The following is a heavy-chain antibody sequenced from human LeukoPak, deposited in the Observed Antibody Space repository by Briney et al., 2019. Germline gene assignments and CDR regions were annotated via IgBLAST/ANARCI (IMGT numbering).Heavy chain of an antibody. D-gene: IGHD3-22*01. CDR3: ATPTYYYDSSGYWNYYFDY. J-gene: IGHJ4*02. V-gene: IGHV1-69*04. Sequence: GASVKLSSTASGGTSSSYAISWVRQAPGQGLEWMGRIIPILGIANYAQKFQGRVTITADKSTSTSYMELSSLRSEDTAVYYCATPTYYYDSSGYWNYYFDYWGQGTLVTVSS. CDR1: GGTSSSYA. CDR2: IIPILGIA.